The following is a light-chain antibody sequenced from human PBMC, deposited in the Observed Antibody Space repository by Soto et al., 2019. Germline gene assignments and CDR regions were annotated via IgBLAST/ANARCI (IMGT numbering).Light chain of an antibody. CDR3: QQTSSVPRT. CDR1: QSISTF. CDR2: VAS. Sequence: IQMSQSPSSLSASVGDRVTITCRASQSISTFLNWYQQRPGEAPKLLIYVASNLHTGVPSRFSGSGSGTDFTLTISSLQPEDFATYFCQQTSSVPRTFGQGTKLEI. V-gene: IGKV1-39*01. J-gene: IGKJ2*02.